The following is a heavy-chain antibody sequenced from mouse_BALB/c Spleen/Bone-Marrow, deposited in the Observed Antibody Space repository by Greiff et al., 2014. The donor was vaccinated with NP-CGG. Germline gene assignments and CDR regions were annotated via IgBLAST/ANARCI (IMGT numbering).Heavy chain of an antibody. CDR3: ASRGDYSYAMDY. CDR1: GYTFSNYW. J-gene: IGHJ4*01. V-gene: IGHV1-80*01. Sequence: VQLQQSGAELVRPGSSVKISCKASGYTFSNYWMNWMKQRPGQGLEWIGQIYPGDGDTNYIGKFTGKATLTADKSSSTSYMQLSILTSEDSAVYFCASRGDYSYAMDYWGQGTSVTVSS. CDR2: IYPGDGDT. D-gene: IGHD1-1*01.